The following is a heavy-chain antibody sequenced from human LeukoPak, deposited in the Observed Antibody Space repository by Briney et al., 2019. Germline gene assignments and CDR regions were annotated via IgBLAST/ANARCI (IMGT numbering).Heavy chain of an antibody. CDR1: GYTFTGYY. J-gene: IGHJ6*02. Sequence: ASVKVSCKASGYTFTGYYMHWVRQAPGQGLEWMGWINPNSGGTNYAQKFQGRVTMTRDTSIGTAYMELSRPRSDDTAVYYCARVSRGWDDYYGMDVWGQGTTVTVS. D-gene: IGHD1-26*01. CDR2: INPNSGGT. CDR3: ARVSRGWDDYYGMDV. V-gene: IGHV1-2*02.